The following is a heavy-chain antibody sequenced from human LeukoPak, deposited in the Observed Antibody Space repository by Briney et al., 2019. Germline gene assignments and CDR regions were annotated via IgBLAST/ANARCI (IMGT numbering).Heavy chain of an antibody. D-gene: IGHD1-26*01. CDR2: IWYDGSNK. CDR1: GFTFSSYG. J-gene: IGHJ6*03. V-gene: IGHV3-33*06. Sequence: PGRSLRLSCAASGFTFSSYGMHWVRQAPGKGLDWVAVIWYDGSNKYYADSVKGRFTISRDNSKNTLYLQMNSLRAEDADVYYCAKDPRGSYSRDYYYYMDVWGKGTTVTVSS. CDR3: AKDPRGSYSRDYYYYMDV.